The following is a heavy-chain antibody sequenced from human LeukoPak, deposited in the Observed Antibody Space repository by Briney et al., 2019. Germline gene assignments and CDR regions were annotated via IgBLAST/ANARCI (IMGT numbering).Heavy chain of an antibody. J-gene: IGHJ4*02. V-gene: IGHV4-34*01. CDR3: ARGLGSGSYYFDY. CDR2: INHSGST. Sequence: SETLSLTCAVYGGSFSGYYSSWIRQPPGKGLEWIGEINHSGSTNYNPSLKSRVTISVDTSKNQFSLKLSSVTAADTAVYYCARGLGSGSYYFDYWGQGTLVTVSS. CDR1: GGSFSGYY. D-gene: IGHD5-12*01.